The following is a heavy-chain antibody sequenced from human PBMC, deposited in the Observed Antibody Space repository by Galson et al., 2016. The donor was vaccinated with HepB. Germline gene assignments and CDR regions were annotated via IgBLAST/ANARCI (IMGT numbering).Heavy chain of an antibody. J-gene: IGHJ5*02. CDR3: ARVAKRTTVISWLDH. CDR1: GDSISSSH. Sequence: LSLTCALSGDSISSSHWWSWVRQPPGKGLEWVSYISSSGSGIYYADSVKGRFTISRDDSKNTLYLQMNSLRAEDTAVYYCARVAKRTTVISWLDHWGQGTLVTVSS. D-gene: IGHD4-23*01. CDR2: ISSSGSGI. V-gene: IGHV3-48*03.